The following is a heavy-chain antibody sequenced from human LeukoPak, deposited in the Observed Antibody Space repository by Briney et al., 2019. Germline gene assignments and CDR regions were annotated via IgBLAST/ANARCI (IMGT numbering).Heavy chain of an antibody. CDR1: GYTFINYD. V-gene: IGHV1-18*01. CDR3: ARALSVVVPAAAGY. CDR2: ISAYNGNT. Sequence: GASVKVSCKASGYTFINYDINWVRQATGQGLEWMGWISAYNGNTNYAQKLQGRVTMTTDTSTSTAYMELRSLRSDDTAVYYCARALSVVVPAAAGYWGQGTLVTVSS. J-gene: IGHJ4*02. D-gene: IGHD2-2*01.